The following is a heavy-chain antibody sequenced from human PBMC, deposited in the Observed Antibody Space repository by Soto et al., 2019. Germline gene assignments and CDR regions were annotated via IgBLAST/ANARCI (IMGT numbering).Heavy chain of an antibody. Sequence: GGSLRLSCAASGFTFSSYWMHWVRQAPGKGLVWVSRINSEGSSTSYADSVKGRFTISRDNAKNTLYLQMNSLRAEDTAVYYCARDLSTIFGVVYNWFDPWGQGTLVTVSS. V-gene: IGHV3-74*01. CDR1: GFTFSSYW. CDR2: INSEGSST. CDR3: ARDLSTIFGVVYNWFDP. D-gene: IGHD3-3*01. J-gene: IGHJ5*02.